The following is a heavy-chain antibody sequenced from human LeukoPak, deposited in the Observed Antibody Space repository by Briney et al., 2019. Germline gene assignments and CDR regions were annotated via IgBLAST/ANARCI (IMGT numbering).Heavy chain of an antibody. V-gene: IGHV4-4*09. CDR3: ARQFRIAGNFDY. D-gene: IGHD6-13*01. CDR1: GGSISSYY. Sequence: SETLSLTCTVSGGSISSYYWSWIRQPPGKGLEWIGYIYTSGSTNYNPSLKSRVTISVDTSKNQFSLKLSSVTAADTAVYYCARQFRIAGNFDYWCQGTLVTVSS. J-gene: IGHJ4*02. CDR2: IYTSGST.